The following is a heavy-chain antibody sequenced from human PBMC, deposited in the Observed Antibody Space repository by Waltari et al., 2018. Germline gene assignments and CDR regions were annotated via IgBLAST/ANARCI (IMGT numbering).Heavy chain of an antibody. CDR3: AKGLLWFGELYDY. CDR1: GSTFSSFS. V-gene: IGHV3-23*01. D-gene: IGHD3-10*01. J-gene: IGHJ4*02. Sequence: EVQLLESGGGLVQHGVSLRPPCAASGSTFSSFSMGWVRQAPGKGLEWVSAISGSGGSTYYADSVKGRFTISRDNSKNTLYLQMNSLRAEDTAVYYCAKGLLWFGELYDYWGQGTLVTVSS. CDR2: ISGSGGST.